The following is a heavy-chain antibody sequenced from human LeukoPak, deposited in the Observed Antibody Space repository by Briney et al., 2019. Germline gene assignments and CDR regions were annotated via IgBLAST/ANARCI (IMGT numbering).Heavy chain of an antibody. CDR3: ASLSSGWNFDY. CDR2: IYHSGST. Sequence: PSETLSLTCAVSGGSISSSNWWSWVRQPPGKGLEWIGEIYHSGSTNYNPSLKSRVTISVDKPKNQFSLKLSSVTAADTAVYYCASLSSGWNFDYWGQGTLVTVSS. D-gene: IGHD6-19*01. J-gene: IGHJ4*02. CDR1: GGSISSSNW. V-gene: IGHV4-4*02.